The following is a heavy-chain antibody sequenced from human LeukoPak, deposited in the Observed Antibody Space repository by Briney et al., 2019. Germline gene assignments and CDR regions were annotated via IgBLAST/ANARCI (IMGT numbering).Heavy chain of an antibody. J-gene: IGHJ5*02. CDR1: GYTFTSYY. CDR2: INPSGGST. D-gene: IGHD6-19*01. V-gene: IGHV1-46*01. CDR3: ARGTLQWLATNWFDL. Sequence: ASVTVSCKASGYTFTSYYMHWVRQAPGQGLDWMGIINPSGGSTSYAQKFQGRVTMTRDMSTSTVYMELSSLRSEDTAVYYCARGTLQWLATNWFDLWGQGTLVTVSS.